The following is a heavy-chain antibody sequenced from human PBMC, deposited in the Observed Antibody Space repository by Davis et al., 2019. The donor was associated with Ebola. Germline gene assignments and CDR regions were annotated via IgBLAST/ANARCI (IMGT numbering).Heavy chain of an antibody. J-gene: IGHJ4*02. CDR1: GFTFSTYS. V-gene: IGHV3-48*02. D-gene: IGHD3-10*01. Sequence: PGGSLRLSCAASGFTFSTYSMNWVRQAPGKGLEWVSYISSRSNTIYYADSMKGRFTISRDNAKNSLYLQMNSLRDEDTAVYYCARVRFGERCFDYWGQGILVTVSS. CDR2: ISSRSNTI. CDR3: ARVRFGERCFDY.